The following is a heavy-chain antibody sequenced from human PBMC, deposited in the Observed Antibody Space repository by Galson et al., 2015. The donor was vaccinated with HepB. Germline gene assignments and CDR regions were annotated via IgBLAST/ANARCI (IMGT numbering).Heavy chain of an antibody. CDR2: IWYDGSNK. Sequence: SLRLSCAASGFTFSSYGMHWVRQAPGKGLEWVAVIWYDGSNKYYADSVKGRFTISRDNSKNTLYLQMNSLRAEDTAVYYCARDSDRGSSDHYFDYWGQGTLVTVSS. CDR1: GFTFSSYG. J-gene: IGHJ4*02. CDR3: ARDSDRGSSDHYFDY. D-gene: IGHD6-6*01. V-gene: IGHV3-33*01.